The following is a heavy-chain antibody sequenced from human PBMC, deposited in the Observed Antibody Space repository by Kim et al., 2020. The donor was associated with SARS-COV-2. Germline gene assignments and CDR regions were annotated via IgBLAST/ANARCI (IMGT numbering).Heavy chain of an antibody. CDR3: ARGARGYSYGYNYYYG. D-gene: IGHD5-18*01. J-gene: IGHJ6*01. V-gene: IGHV4-39*07. Sequence: SETLSLTCTVSGGSISSSSYYWGWIRQPPGKGLEWIGSIYYSGSTYYNPSLKSRVTISVDTSKNQFSLKLSSVTAADTAVYYCARGARGYSYGYNYYYG. CDR2: IYYSGST. CDR1: GGSISSSSYY.